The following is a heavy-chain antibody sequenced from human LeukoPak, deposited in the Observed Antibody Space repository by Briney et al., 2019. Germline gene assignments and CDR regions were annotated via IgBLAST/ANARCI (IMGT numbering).Heavy chain of an antibody. CDR3: TRDLLGFATTPLSD. J-gene: IGHJ4*02. Sequence: ASVKVSCKASGYTFTGYYMHWVRQAPGQGLAWMGWINPNSGGTKYAQKFQGRVTMTRDTSISTAYMELSSLRSDDTAVYYCTRDLLGFATTPLSDWGQGTLVTVSS. CDR2: INPNSGGT. D-gene: IGHD4-17*01. V-gene: IGHV1-2*02. CDR1: GYTFTGYY.